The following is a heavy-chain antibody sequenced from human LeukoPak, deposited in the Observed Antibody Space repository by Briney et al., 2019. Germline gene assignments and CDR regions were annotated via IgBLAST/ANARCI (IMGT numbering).Heavy chain of an antibody. CDR3: ARGDTIFGVVTQSPYYGMDV. CDR1: GYTFTGYY. CDR2: INPNSGGT. J-gene: IGHJ6*02. D-gene: IGHD3-3*01. V-gene: IGHV1-2*02. Sequence: ASVKVSCKASGYTFTGYYMHWVRQAPGQGLEWMGWINPNSGGTNYAQKFQGRVTMTRDTSTSTAYMELRSLRSDDTAVYYCARGDTIFGVVTQSPYYGMDVWGQGTSVTVSS.